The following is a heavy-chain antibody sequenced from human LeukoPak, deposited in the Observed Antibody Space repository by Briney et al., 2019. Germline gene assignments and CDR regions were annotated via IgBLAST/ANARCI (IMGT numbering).Heavy chain of an antibody. CDR3: ARERLAAGFDY. V-gene: IGHV3-30*02. CDR2: IRYGGSNK. CDR1: GFTFSSYG. Sequence: PGGSLRLSCAASGFTFSSYGMHWVRQAPGKGLEWVAFIRYGGSNKYSADSVKGRFTISRENSKNTRYLQMNSLRAEDTAVDYCARERLAAGFDYWGQGTLVTVSS. D-gene: IGHD6-13*01. J-gene: IGHJ4*02.